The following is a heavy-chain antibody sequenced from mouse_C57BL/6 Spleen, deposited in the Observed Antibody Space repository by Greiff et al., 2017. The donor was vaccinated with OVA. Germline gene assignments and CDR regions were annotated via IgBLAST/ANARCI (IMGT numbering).Heavy chain of an antibody. CDR1: GYTFTSYW. Sequence: QVQLQQPGAELVKPGASVKMSCKASGYTFTSYWITWVKQRPGQGLEWIGDIYPGSGSTNYNEKFKSKATLTVDTSSSTAYMQLSSLTSEDSAVYYCARGHYYSNYARYWYFDVWGTGTTVTVSS. D-gene: IGHD2-5*01. CDR2: IYPGSGST. V-gene: IGHV1-55*01. J-gene: IGHJ1*03. CDR3: ARGHYYSNYARYWYFDV.